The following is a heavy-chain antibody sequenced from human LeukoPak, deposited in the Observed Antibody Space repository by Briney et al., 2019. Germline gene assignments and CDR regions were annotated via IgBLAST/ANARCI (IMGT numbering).Heavy chain of an antibody. CDR2: IYYSGST. Sequence: SETLSLACTVSGGSISSYYWSWIRQPPGKGLEWIGYIYYSGSTNYNPSLKSRVSISVDTSKKQFSLKLSSVTAADTAVYYCARRSRYSDYVDFWGQGTLVTVSS. CDR3: ARRSRYSDYVDF. J-gene: IGHJ4*02. V-gene: IGHV4-59*08. CDR1: GGSISSYY. D-gene: IGHD5-18*01.